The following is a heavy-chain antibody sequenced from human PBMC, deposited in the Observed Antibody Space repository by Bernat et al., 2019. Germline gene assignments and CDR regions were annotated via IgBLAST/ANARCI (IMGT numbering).Heavy chain of an antibody. Sequence: EVQLVESGGGLVQPGGSLRLSCAASGFTFSSYSMNWVRQAPGKGLEWVSYISSSSTIYYADSVKGRFTISRDNAKNSLYLQMNSLRDEDTAVYYCARPLSGYYYYYYGMDVWGQGTTVTVSS. CDR2: ISSSSTI. D-gene: IGHD3-22*01. J-gene: IGHJ6*02. CDR3: ARPLSGYYYYYYGMDV. CDR1: GFTFSSYS. V-gene: IGHV3-48*02.